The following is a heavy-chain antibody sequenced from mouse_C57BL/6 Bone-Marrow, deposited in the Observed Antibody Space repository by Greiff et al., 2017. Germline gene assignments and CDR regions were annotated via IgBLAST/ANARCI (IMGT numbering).Heavy chain of an antibody. CDR3: ATDYGSNYFDY. D-gene: IGHD1-1*01. V-gene: IGHV5-17*01. CDR2: ISSGSSTI. Sequence: EVKLMESGGGLVKPGGSLKLSCAASGFTFSDYGMHWVRQAPEKGLEWVAYISSGSSTIYYADTVKGRFTISRDNAKNTLFLQRTSLRSEDTAMYYCATDYGSNYFDYWGQGTTLTVSS. J-gene: IGHJ2*01. CDR1: GFTFSDYG.